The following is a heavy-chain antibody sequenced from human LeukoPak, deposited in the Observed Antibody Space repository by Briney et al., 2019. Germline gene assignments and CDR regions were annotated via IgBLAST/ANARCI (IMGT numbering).Heavy chain of an antibody. J-gene: IGHJ4*02. CDR2: IRSRGDGATT. CDR3: ANHPSSGWYGVRSYSFDY. Sequence: PGGSLRLSCAASGFTFSHAWMIWVRQSPGKGLEWVGRIRSRGDGATTDYAAPVKGRFTISRDDSRNTLYLQMNSLRAEDTAIYYCANHPSSGWYGVRSYSFDYWGQGTLVTVSS. CDR1: GFTFSHAW. D-gene: IGHD6-19*01. V-gene: IGHV3-15*01.